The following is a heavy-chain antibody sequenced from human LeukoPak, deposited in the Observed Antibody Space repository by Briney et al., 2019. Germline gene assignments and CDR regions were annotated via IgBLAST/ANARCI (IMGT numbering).Heavy chain of an antibody. V-gene: IGHV4-59*12. CDR3: GRECPYWGGYCYIFDY. J-gene: IGHJ4*02. D-gene: IGHD2-21*02. Sequence: SETLSLTCTVCGGSISSYYWRWLAPPPGEGRVGCGYIYYSGSTKYNPSLKSRVTITVDTPKKVFSVKLSSVTAADAAVYSGGRECPYWGGYCYIFDYWGQGTLVTVSS. CDR1: GGSISSYY. CDR2: IYYSGST.